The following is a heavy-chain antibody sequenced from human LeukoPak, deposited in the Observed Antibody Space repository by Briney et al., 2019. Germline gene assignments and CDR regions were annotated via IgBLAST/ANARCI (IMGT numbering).Heavy chain of an antibody. CDR1: GGSISSYY. Sequence: SETLSLTCTVSGGSISSYYWSWIRQPPGKGLEWIGYIYYSGSTKYEPSLKSRVTISVDTSKNQFSLKLSSVTAADTAVYYCARGRFLDAFDIWGQGTMVTVSS. D-gene: IGHD3-3*01. V-gene: IGHV4-59*01. J-gene: IGHJ3*02. CDR3: ARGRFLDAFDI. CDR2: IYYSGST.